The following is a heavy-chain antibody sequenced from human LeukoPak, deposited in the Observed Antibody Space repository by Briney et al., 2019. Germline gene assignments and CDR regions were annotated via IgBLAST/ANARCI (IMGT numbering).Heavy chain of an antibody. CDR3: AREGYDFWTGSTRYFAY. CDR1: GGTFSSYA. CDR2: IIPIFGTA. J-gene: IGHJ4*02. Sequence: SVKVSCKASGGTFSSYAISWVRQAPGQGLEWMGGIIPIFGTANYAQKFQGRVMITADESTSTAYMELSSLRSEDTAVYYCAREGYDFWTGSTRYFAYWGQGTLVTVSS. D-gene: IGHD3/OR15-3a*01. V-gene: IGHV1-69*01.